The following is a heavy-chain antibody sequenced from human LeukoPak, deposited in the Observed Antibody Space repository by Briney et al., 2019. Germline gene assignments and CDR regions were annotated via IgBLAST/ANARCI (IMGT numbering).Heavy chain of an antibody. J-gene: IGHJ4*02. Sequence: GRSLRLSCAASGFSFNNYGMHWVRQAPGKGLEWVALIIYDGYYKYYADSVKGRFTISRDRSKNTLYLQMNSLRAEDTAVYYCAKRDTSGYYYFDYWGQGTLVTVSS. CDR1: GFSFNNYG. V-gene: IGHV3-30*18. CDR2: IIYDGYYK. D-gene: IGHD3-22*01. CDR3: AKRDTSGYYYFDY.